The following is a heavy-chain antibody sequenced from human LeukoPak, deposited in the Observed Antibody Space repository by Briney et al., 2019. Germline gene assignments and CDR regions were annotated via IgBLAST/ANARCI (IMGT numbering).Heavy chain of an antibody. V-gene: IGHV3-74*01. J-gene: IGHJ4*02. CDR2: VNPDGSST. CDR3: ARGGSYGDY. Sequence: GESLKISCAASGFTFSRYWMHWVRQVPGKGLVWVSRVNPDGSSTTYADSVKGRFTSSRDNAKNTLYLQMNRLRAEDTAVYYCARGGSYGDYWGQGILVTVSS. CDR1: GFTFSRYW. D-gene: IGHD3-16*01.